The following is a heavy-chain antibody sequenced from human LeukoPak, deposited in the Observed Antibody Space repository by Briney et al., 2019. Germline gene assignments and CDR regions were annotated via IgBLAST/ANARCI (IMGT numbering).Heavy chain of an antibody. CDR1: GGSFSGYY. D-gene: IGHD5-12*01. Sequence: SETLSLTCAVYGGSFSGYYWSWIRQPPGKGLEWIGEINHSGSTNYNPSLKSRVTISVDTSKNQYSLKLSSVTAANTAVYYCARGRKGGYDRSLVKSTGTFDYWGQGTLVTVSS. J-gene: IGHJ4*02. CDR2: INHSGST. V-gene: IGHV4-34*01. CDR3: ARGRKGGYDRSLVKSTGTFDY.